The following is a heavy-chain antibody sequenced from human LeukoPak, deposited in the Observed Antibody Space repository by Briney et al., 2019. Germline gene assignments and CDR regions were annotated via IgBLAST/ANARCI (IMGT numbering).Heavy chain of an antibody. D-gene: IGHD3-22*01. CDR2: ISYDGSNK. CDR3: ASYDSSGYYEWGHAFDI. J-gene: IGHJ3*02. V-gene: IGHV3-30-3*01. Sequence: GRSLRLSCAASGFTFSSYAMHWVRQAPGKGLEWVAVISYDGSNKYYADSVKGRFTISRDNSKNTLYLQMNSLRAEDTAVYYCASYDSSGYYEWGHAFDIWGQGTMVTVSS. CDR1: GFTFSSYA.